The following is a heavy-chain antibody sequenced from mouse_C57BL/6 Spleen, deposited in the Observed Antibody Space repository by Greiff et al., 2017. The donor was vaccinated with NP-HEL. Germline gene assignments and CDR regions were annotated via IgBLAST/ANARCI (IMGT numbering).Heavy chain of an antibody. CDR3: TSVVTTGY. D-gene: IGHD2-2*01. J-gene: IGHJ2*01. Sequence: EVQLQQSGAELVRPGASVKLSCTASGFNIKDYYMHWVKQRPEQGLEWIGRIDPEDGDTEYAPKFQGKATMTAETSSNTAYLQLSSLTAEDTAVYYCTSVVTTGYWGQGTTLTVAS. V-gene: IGHV14-1*01. CDR2: IDPEDGDT. CDR1: GFNIKDYY.